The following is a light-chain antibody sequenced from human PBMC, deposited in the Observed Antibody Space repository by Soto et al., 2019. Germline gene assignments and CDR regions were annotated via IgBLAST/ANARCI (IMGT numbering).Light chain of an antibody. Sequence: IVMTQSPDSLAVSLGERATINCKSSQSVLYSPNNKNYLAWYQHKPGQPPKMLIYWASIRESGVPDRFSGSGSGTEFTLTISSLQSEDFAVYYCQQYNNWPRTFGQGTKVDIK. CDR2: WAS. CDR3: QQYNNWPRT. CDR1: QSVLYSPNNKNY. J-gene: IGKJ1*01. V-gene: IGKV4-1*01.